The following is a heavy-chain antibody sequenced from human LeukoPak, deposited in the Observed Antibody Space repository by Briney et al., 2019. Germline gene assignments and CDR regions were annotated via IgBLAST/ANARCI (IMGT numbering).Heavy chain of an antibody. J-gene: IGHJ4*02. CDR2: ISNSGNTK. Sequence: GGSLRLSCAASGFTLSNYEMNWIRQAPGKGLEWISYISNSGNTKYYADSAKGRFTISRDNANNSVYLQMNNLRAEDTAVYYCAAVIDYWGQGTLVTVSS. CDR3: AAVIDY. V-gene: IGHV3-48*03. CDR1: GFTLSNYE.